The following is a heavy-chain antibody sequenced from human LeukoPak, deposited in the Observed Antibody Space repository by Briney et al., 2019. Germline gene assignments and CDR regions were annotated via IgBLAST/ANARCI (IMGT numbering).Heavy chain of an antibody. Sequence: GGSLRLSCAASGFTFSSYAMSWVRQAPGKGLEWLSTISGSGGRTYYAASVQGRFTISRDHFRSTLYLQMNSLRAEDTAVYFCAKLPNTITAAGSWFDPWGQGTLVTVSS. CDR3: AKLPNTITAAGSWFDP. CDR2: ISGSGGRT. V-gene: IGHV3-23*01. J-gene: IGHJ5*02. D-gene: IGHD6-13*01. CDR1: GFTFSSYA.